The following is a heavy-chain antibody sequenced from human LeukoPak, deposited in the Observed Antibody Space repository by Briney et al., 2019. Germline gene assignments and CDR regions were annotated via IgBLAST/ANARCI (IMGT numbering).Heavy chain of an antibody. Sequence: GGSLRLSCIVSGFTFGDYAMNWVRQAPGKGLEWIAFISSKAFGETREYAASVKGRFTISRDDSNSIAYLQMNSLKIEDIAVYYCSRAVAGRYFDYWGQGTLVTVPS. CDR3: SRAVAGRYFDY. V-gene: IGHV3-49*04. CDR1: GFTFGDYA. J-gene: IGHJ4*02. CDR2: ISSKAFGETR. D-gene: IGHD6-19*01.